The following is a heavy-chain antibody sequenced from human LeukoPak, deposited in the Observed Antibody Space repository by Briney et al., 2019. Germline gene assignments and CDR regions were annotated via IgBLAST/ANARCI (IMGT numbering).Heavy chain of an antibody. V-gene: IGHV1-69*13. CDR3: AREDIVVVVASTGWFDP. Sequence: SVKVSCKASGGTFSSYAISWVRQAPGQGLEWMGGIIPIFGTANYAQKFQGRVTITADESTSTAYMELSRLRSDDTAVHYCAREDIVVVVASTGWFDPWGQGTLVTVSS. CDR1: GGTFSSYA. D-gene: IGHD2-15*01. J-gene: IGHJ5*02. CDR2: IIPIFGTA.